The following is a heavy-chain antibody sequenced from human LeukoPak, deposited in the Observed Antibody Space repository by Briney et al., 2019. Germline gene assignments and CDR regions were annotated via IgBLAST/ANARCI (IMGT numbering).Heavy chain of an antibody. D-gene: IGHD3-22*01. CDR1: GYTFTSYG. CDR3: ARDLPTFYYDSSGYYYGFDY. J-gene: IGHJ4*02. Sequence: ASVKVSCKASGYTFTSYGISWGRQAPGQGLEWMGWISAYNGNTNYAQKLQGRVTMTTDTSTSTAYMELRSLRSDDTAVYYCARDLPTFYYDSSGYYYGFDYWGQGTLVTVSS. V-gene: IGHV1-18*01. CDR2: ISAYNGNT.